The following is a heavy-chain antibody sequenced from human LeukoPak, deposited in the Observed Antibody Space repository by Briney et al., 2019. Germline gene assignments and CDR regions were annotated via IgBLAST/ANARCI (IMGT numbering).Heavy chain of an antibody. J-gene: IGHJ4*02. V-gene: IGHV1-8*02. CDR1: GYTFTTFE. Sequence: ASVKVSCKASGYTFTTFEISWVRQAPGQGLEWMGWVKPNSGDTGYAQQIQGRVKLTRNTAIATCHMELSSLKSEDTAVYYCARVDTGLTYWGQGTLIIVSS. CDR3: ARVDTGLTY. D-gene: IGHD2-8*02. CDR2: VKPNSGDT.